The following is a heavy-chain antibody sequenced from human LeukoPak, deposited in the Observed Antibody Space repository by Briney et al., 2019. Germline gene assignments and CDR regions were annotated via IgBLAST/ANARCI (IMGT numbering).Heavy chain of an antibody. V-gene: IGHV3-23*01. D-gene: IGHD3-9*01. J-gene: IGHJ4*02. Sequence: PGGSLRLSCAASGFTFSSYAMSWVRQAPGKGLEWVSAISGSGGSTYYADSVKGRFTISRDNSKNTLYLQMNSLRAEDTAVYYCAKLMSSMIRPILTGYYFDYWGRGTLVTVSS. CDR2: ISGSGGST. CDR1: GFTFSSYA. CDR3: AKLMSSMIRPILTGYYFDY.